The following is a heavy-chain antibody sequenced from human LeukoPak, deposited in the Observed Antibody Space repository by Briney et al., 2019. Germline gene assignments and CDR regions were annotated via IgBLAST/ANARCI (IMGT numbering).Heavy chain of an antibody. CDR3: ARDPPKARIVVVTANTEPFDY. J-gene: IGHJ4*02. Sequence: ASVKVSCKASGITLTDHYIHWLRQAPGQGLEWMGWISAYNGNTNYAQKLQGRVTMTTDTSTSTAYMELRSLRSDDTAVYYCARDPPKARIVVVTANTEPFDYWGQGTLVTVSS. CDR1: GITLTDHY. V-gene: IGHV1-18*04. CDR2: ISAYNGNT. D-gene: IGHD2-21*02.